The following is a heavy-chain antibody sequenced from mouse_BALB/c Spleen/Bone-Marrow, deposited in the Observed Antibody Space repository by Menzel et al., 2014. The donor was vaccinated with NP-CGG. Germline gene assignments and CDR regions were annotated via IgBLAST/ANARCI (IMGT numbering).Heavy chain of an antibody. V-gene: IGHV5-9-2*01. D-gene: IGHD2-1*01. CDR1: GFTFNRYV. J-gene: IGHJ4*01. CDR2: ISVGGSYS. CDR3: ARRGYGNHGYYAMDY. Sequence: EVKLEESGGGLVKPGGSLKLSCAATGFTFNRYVMSWARQTPEKRLEWVASISVGGSYSYYPDSVKGRFTISRDNAKNSLYLQMSSLRSEDTAMFYCARRGYGNHGYYAMDYWGQGTSVTVSS.